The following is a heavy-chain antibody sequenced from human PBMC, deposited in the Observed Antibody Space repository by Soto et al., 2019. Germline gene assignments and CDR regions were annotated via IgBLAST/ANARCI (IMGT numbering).Heavy chain of an antibody. CDR1: GFTFSSYW. V-gene: IGHV3-7*01. Sequence: EVQLVESGGGLVQPGGSLRLSCAASGFTFSSYWMSWVRQAPGKGLEWVANIKQDGSEKYYVDSVKGRFTISRDNAKNSLVLQMNSLRAEDTAVYYCARETAAAGSYYYYYGMDVWGQGTKVTVSS. CDR2: IKQDGSEK. J-gene: IGHJ6*02. CDR3: ARETAAAGSYYYYYGMDV. D-gene: IGHD6-13*01.